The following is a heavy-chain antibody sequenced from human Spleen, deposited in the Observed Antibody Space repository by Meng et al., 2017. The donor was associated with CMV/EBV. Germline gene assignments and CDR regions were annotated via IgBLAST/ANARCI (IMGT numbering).Heavy chain of an antibody. J-gene: IGHJ5*02. CDR1: SSGDYY. Sequence: SSGDYYWSWIRQPPGKGLEWIGYIYYSGSTYYNPSLKSRVTISVDTSKNQFSLKLSSVTAADTAVYYCARTPAYCGGDCYSGGWFDPWGQGALVTVSS. CDR3: ARTPAYCGGDCYSGGWFDP. V-gene: IGHV4-30-4*08. D-gene: IGHD2-21*01. CDR2: IYYSGST.